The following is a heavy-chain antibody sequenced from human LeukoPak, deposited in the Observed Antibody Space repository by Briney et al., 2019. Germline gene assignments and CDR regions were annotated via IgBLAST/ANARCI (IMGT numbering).Heavy chain of an antibody. CDR2: ISGSGGST. CDR1: GFTFSSYA. V-gene: IGHV3-23*01. D-gene: IGHD4-17*01. Sequence: GGSLRLSCAAYGFTFSSYARSWVRQALGKGLEWVGAISGSGGSTYYADSVKGRFTISRDNSKNTLYLQMNSLRAEDTAVYYCVAPVTTRGFDAWGQGTLVTVSS. J-gene: IGHJ5*02. CDR3: VAPVTTRGFDA.